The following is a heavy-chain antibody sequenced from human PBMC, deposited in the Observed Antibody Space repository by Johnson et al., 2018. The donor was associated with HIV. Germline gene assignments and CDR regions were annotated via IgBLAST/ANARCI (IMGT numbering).Heavy chain of an antibody. J-gene: IGHJ3*02. D-gene: IGHD3-22*01. CDR3: ARDPPSLLRGAFDI. V-gene: IGHV3-30*02. CDR2: IRYDGSNK. Sequence: QVQLVESGGGVVQPGESLRLSCAASGFTFDSYWMSWVRQAPGKGLEWVAFIRYDGSNKYYADSVKGRFTISRDNSKNTLYLQMNSLRAEDTAVYYCARDPPSLLRGAFDIWGQGTMVTVSS. CDR1: GFTFDSYW.